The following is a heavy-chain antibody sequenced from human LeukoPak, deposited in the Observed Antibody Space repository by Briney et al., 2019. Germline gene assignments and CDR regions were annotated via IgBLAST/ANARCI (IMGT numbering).Heavy chain of an antibody. CDR3: ASPPRGDTAMVNLYY. CDR1: GFTFSSYA. J-gene: IGHJ4*02. D-gene: IGHD5-18*01. Sequence: GGSLRLSCAASGFTFSSYAMHWVRQAPGKGLEWVAVISYDGSNKYYADSVKGRFTISRDNSKNTLYLQMNSLRAEDTAVYYCASPPRGDTAMVNLYYWGQGTLVTVSS. CDR2: ISYDGSNK. V-gene: IGHV3-30*04.